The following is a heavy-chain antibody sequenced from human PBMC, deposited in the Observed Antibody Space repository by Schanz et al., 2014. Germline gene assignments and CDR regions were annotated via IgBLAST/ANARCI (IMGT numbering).Heavy chain of an antibody. V-gene: IGHV3-23*04. J-gene: IGHJ3*02. D-gene: IGHD3-10*01. CDR3: AKGRFGELSAFDI. Sequence: EVQLVESGGGLVQPGGSLRLSCSASGFTFSIYAMHWVRQAPGKGLEWVSVIGVDGTTTYYADSVKGRFTISRDNSKNLLYLQMNSLRAEDTAVYYCAKGRFGELSAFDIWGQGTMVTVSS. CDR2: IGVDGTTT. CDR1: GFTFSIYA.